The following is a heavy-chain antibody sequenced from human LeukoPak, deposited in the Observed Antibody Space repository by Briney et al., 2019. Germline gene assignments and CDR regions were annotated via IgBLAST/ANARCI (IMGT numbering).Heavy chain of an antibody. CDR1: GGSISSSSYY. Sequence: SETLSLTCTVSGGSISSSSYYWSWIRQPPGKGLEWIGYIYYSGSTYYNPSLKSRVTISVDTSKNQFSLKLSSVTAADTAVYYCVRYIVVVIAIGDAFDIWGQGTMVTVS. CDR3: VRYIVVVIAIGDAFDI. D-gene: IGHD2-21*01. J-gene: IGHJ3*02. V-gene: IGHV4-30-4*08. CDR2: IYYSGST.